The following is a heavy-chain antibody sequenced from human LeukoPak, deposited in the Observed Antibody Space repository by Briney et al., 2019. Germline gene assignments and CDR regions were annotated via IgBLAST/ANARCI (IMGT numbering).Heavy chain of an antibody. V-gene: IGHV4-59*05. CDR1: GGSITIYY. CDR2: IYYSGST. D-gene: IGHD5-12*01. Sequence: SETLSLTCTVSGGSITIYYWSWIRQPAGKGLEWIGSIYYSGSTYYNPSLKSRVTISVDTSKNQFSLKLSSVTAADTAVYYCARHSYDPYYYYYMDVWGKGTTVTVSS. CDR3: ARHSYDPYYYYYMDV. J-gene: IGHJ6*03.